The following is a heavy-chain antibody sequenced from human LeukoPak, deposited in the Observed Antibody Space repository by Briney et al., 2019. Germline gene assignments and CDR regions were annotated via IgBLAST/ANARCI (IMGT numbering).Heavy chain of an antibody. Sequence: SETLSLTCPVSGGSISSYYWSWIRQPPGKGLEWIGYIYYSGSTNYNPSLKSRVTISVDTSKNQFSLKLSSVTAADTAVYYCARQDCSSTSCLFDYWGQGTLVTVSS. V-gene: IGHV4-59*08. J-gene: IGHJ4*02. CDR2: IYYSGST. CDR1: GGSISSYY. CDR3: ARQDCSSTSCLFDY. D-gene: IGHD2-2*01.